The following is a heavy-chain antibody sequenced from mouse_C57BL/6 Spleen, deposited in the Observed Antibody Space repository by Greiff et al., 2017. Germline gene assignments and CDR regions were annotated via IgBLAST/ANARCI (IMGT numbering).Heavy chain of an antibody. CDR1: GFTFSDYG. V-gene: IGHV5-17*01. CDR3: AREDGYYYYFDY. CDR2: ISSGSSTI. Sequence: EVQVVESGGGLVKPGGSLKLSCAASGFTFSDYGMHWVRQAPEKGLEWVAYISSGSSTIYYADTVKGRFTISRDNAKNTLFLQMTSLRSEDTAIYYCAREDGYYYYFDYWGQGTTLTVSS. J-gene: IGHJ2*01. D-gene: IGHD2-3*01.